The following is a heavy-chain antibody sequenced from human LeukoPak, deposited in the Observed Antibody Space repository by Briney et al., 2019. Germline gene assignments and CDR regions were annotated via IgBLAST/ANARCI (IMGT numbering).Heavy chain of an antibody. CDR3: AREGGMAVAAYFDY. CDR2: INPNSGGT. Sequence: ASVKVSCKASGYTFTGYYMHWVRQAPGQGREWMGWINPNSGGTNFGQKFQGRVTMTRDTSISTAYLELNSLRSDDTAVYYCAREGGMAVAAYFDYWGQGTLVTVSS. J-gene: IGHJ4*02. D-gene: IGHD6-19*01. V-gene: IGHV1-2*02. CDR1: GYTFTGYY.